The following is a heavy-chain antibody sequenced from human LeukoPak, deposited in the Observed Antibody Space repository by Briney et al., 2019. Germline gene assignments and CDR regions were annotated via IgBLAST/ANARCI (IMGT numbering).Heavy chain of an antibody. Sequence: GASVKVSCKASGGTFSSYAISWVRQAPGQGLEWMGRIIPILGIANYAQKFQGRVTITADKSTSTAYMELSSLRSEDTAVYYCARGGGAGQSGSYYYYGMDVWGQGTTVTVSS. V-gene: IGHV1-69*04. CDR1: GGTFSSYA. CDR2: IIPILGIA. CDR3: ARGGGAGQSGSYYYYGMDV. J-gene: IGHJ6*02. D-gene: IGHD1-26*01.